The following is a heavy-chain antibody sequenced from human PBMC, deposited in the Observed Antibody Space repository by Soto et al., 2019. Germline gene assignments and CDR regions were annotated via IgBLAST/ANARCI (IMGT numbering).Heavy chain of an antibody. CDR3: ARSYSSSWYYFDY. D-gene: IGHD6-13*01. Sequence: PSETLSLTCTVSGGSISSSSHYWGWIRQPPGKGLEWIGSIYYSGSTYYNPSLKSRVTISVDTSKNQFSLKLSSVTAADTAVYYCARSYSSSWYYFDYWGQGTLVTVSS. J-gene: IGHJ4*02. CDR1: GGSISSSSHY. CDR2: IYYSGST. V-gene: IGHV4-39*01.